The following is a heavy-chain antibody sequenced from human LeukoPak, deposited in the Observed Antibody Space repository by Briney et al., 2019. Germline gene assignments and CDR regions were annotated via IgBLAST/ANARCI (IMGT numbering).Heavy chain of an antibody. CDR2: ITAYQGNT. Sequence: ASVKVSCKASGYIFTSYGISWVRQAPGQGLEWMGLITAYQGNTAWAQKFQGRVTMTTDPSTSTAYMGLRSLRSDDTAVYYCARDGIEYGSGSGRFYSIGIEVWGQGTTVSVSS. CDR1: GYIFTSYG. CDR3: ARDGIEYGSGSGRFYSIGIEV. J-gene: IGHJ6*02. D-gene: IGHD3-10*01. V-gene: IGHV1-18*01.